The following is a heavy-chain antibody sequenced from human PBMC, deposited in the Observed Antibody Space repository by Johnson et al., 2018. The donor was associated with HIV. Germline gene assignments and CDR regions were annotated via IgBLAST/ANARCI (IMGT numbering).Heavy chain of an antibody. CDR3: ARDGNAGYCTNGVCYSDAFDI. CDR2: IIYSDGAT. D-gene: IGHD2-8*01. J-gene: IGHJ3*02. Sequence: QVQLVESGGGLVQPGGSLRLSCAASGFTFSYYYMSWIRQAPGKGLEWVSYIIYSDGATYYADSIKGRFTISRDNSKNILYLQMNSLRAEDTAVYYCARDGNAGYCTNGVCYSDAFDIWGQGEMVTVSS. CDR1: GFTFSYYY. V-gene: IGHV3-11*04.